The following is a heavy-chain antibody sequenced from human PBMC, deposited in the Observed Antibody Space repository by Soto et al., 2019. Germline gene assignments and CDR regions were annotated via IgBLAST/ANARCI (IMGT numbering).Heavy chain of an antibody. Sequence: ASVKVSCKASGYTFTSYAMHWVRQAPGQRLEWMGWINAGNGNTKYSQKFQGRVTITRDTSASTAYMELSSLRSEDTAVYYCARDTRGYCSGGSCYLSGMDVWGQGTTVTVSS. CDR3: ARDTRGYCSGGSCYLSGMDV. CDR2: INAGNGNT. J-gene: IGHJ6*02. V-gene: IGHV1-3*01. D-gene: IGHD2-15*01. CDR1: GYTFTSYA.